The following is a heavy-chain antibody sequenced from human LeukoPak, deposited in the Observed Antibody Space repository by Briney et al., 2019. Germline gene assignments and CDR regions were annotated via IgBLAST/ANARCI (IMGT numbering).Heavy chain of an antibody. V-gene: IGHV4-30-2*01. CDR1: GGSISSGGYS. J-gene: IGHJ4*02. CDR2: IYHSGST. CDR3: ARGTPPGSPLYFDY. Sequence: SETLSLTCAVSGGSISSGGYSWSWIRQPSGKGLEWIGYIYHSGSTYYNPSLKSRVTISVDRSKNQFSLKLSSVTAADTAVYYCARGTPPGSPLYFDYWGQGTLVTVSS.